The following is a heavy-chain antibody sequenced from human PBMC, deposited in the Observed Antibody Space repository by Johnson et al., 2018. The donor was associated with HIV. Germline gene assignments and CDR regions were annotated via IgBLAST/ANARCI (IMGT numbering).Heavy chain of an antibody. CDR2: IYSGGTT. V-gene: IGHV3-66*03. D-gene: IGHD1-1*01. CDR1: GFTVSSFY. J-gene: IGHJ3*02. CDR3: AKANWNGDAFDI. Sequence: VQLVESGGGLIQPGGSLRLSCAASGFTVSSFYMNWVRQAPGQGLEWVSLIYSGGTTYYADSVKGRFTISRDNYKNTLYLQMGSLRAEDMAVYYCAKANWNGDAFDIWGQGTMVTVSS.